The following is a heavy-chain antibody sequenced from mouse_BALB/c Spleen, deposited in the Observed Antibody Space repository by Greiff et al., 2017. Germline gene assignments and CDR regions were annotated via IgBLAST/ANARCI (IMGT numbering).Heavy chain of an antibody. J-gene: IGHJ2*01. V-gene: IGHV5-6*01. CDR2: ISSGGSYT. D-gene: IGHD2-1*01. Sequence: EVKVVESGGDLVKPGGSLKLSCAASGFTFSSYGMSWVRQTPDKRLEWVATISSGGSYTYYPDSVKGRFTISRDNAKNTLYLQMSRLKSEDTAMYYCAREGNYGNYFDYWGQGTTLTVSS. CDR1: GFTFSSYG. CDR3: AREGNYGNYFDY.